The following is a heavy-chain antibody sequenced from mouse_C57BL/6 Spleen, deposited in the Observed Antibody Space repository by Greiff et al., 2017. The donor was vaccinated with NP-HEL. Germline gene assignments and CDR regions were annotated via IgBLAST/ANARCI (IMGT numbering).Heavy chain of an antibody. Sequence: VKLMESGPGLVQPSQSLSITCTVSGFSLTSYGVHWVRQSPGKGLEWLGVIGSGGSTDYNAAFISRLSISKDHSKSQVFFKRNSLQADDTAIYYCARDDYDEEAMDYWGQGTSVTVSS. CDR1: GFSLTSYG. J-gene: IGHJ4*01. D-gene: IGHD2-4*01. CDR2: IGSGGST. CDR3: ARDDYDEEAMDY. V-gene: IGHV2-2*01.